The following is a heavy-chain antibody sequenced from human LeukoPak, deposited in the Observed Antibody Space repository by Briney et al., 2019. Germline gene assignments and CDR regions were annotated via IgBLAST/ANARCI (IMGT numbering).Heavy chain of an antibody. CDR1: GFAFTKYW. V-gene: IGHV3-7*01. CDR3: AREFRYTVSRTNYYFYGLDV. CDR2: IKEDGSEK. J-gene: IGHJ6*02. D-gene: IGHD5-24*01. Sequence: GGSLRLSCAASGFAFTKYWMSWVRQAPGKGLEWVANIKEDGSEKDYVDSVKGRFIISRDNAKNSQYQQMNSLRAEDTAVYYCAREFRYTVSRTNYYFYGLDVWGQGTTVTVSS.